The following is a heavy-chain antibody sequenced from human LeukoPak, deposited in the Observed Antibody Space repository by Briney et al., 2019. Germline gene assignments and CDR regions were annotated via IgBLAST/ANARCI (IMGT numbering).Heavy chain of an antibody. D-gene: IGHD3-10*01. CDR3: AKRDYYGSGSSY. CDR2: ISGSGGST. CDR1: GFTFSSYA. V-gene: IGHV3-23*01. J-gene: IGHJ4*02. Sequence: GGSLRLSCAASGFTFSSYAMSWLRQAPGNGLEWVSAISGSGGSTYYADSVKGRFTISRDNSKNTLYLQMNSLRAEDTAVYYCAKRDYYGSGSSYWGQGTLVTVSS.